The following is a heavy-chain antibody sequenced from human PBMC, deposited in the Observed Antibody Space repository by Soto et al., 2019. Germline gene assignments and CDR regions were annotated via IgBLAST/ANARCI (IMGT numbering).Heavy chain of an antibody. V-gene: IGHV1-3*01. J-gene: IGHJ5*02. CDR2: INAGNGNT. CDR1: GYSFTSYA. CDR3: ARDTLYDSSGYYYVGYNWFDP. D-gene: IGHD3-22*01. Sequence: ASLKLDWKTAGYSFTSYAMHWVRKATGQRLEWMGWINAGNGNTEYSQKFQGRVTITRDTSASTAYMELSSLRSEDTAVYYCARDTLYDSSGYYYVGYNWFDPCGQGTLVTVSS.